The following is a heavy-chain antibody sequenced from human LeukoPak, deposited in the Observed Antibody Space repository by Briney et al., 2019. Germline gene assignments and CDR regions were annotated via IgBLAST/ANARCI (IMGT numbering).Heavy chain of an antibody. CDR1: GFTFSSYW. CDR3: ARGRPGGYFDY. V-gene: IGHV3-74*01. Sequence: GGSLRLSCAASGFTFSSYWMDWVRQAPGKGLVWVSRINSDGSSSIYADSVKGRFTISRDNAENTLYLQMSSLRAEDTAVYYCARGRPGGYFDYWGQGTLVTVSS. J-gene: IGHJ4*02. D-gene: IGHD3-10*01. CDR2: INSDGSSS.